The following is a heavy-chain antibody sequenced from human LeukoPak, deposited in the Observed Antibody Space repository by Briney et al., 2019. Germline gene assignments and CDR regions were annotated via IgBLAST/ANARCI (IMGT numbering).Heavy chain of an antibody. D-gene: IGHD6-13*01. Sequence: PGGSLRLSCAASGFTFSSYPIHWVRQAPGKGLEWVAVISYDGSNKYYADSVKGRFTISRDNSKNTLYLQMNSLRAEDTAVYYCARVGSSSPYYYYGMDVWGQGTTVTVSS. CDR1: GFTFSSYP. V-gene: IGHV3-30*04. CDR3: ARVGSSSPYYYYGMDV. J-gene: IGHJ6*02. CDR2: ISYDGSNK.